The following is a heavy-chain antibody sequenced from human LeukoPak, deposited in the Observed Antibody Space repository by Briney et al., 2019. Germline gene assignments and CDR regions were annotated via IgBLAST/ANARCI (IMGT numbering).Heavy chain of an antibody. D-gene: IGHD5-18*01. J-gene: IGHJ4*02. CDR2: INPSGGST. CDR1: GYTFTSYY. Sequence: ASVKVSCKASGYTFTSYYMHLVRQAPGQGLEWMGIINPSGGSTSYAQKFQGRVTMTRDTSTSTVYMELSSLRSEDTAVYYCARDLRHPDTAMVTLVYWGQGTLVTVSS. V-gene: IGHV1-46*01. CDR3: ARDLRHPDTAMVTLVY.